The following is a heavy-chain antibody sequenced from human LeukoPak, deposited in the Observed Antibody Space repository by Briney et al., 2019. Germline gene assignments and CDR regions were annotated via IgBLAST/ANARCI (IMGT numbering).Heavy chain of an antibody. J-gene: IGHJ4*02. V-gene: IGHV3-21*01. CDR2: ISSSSTYI. CDR1: GFPFRSFS. Sequence: GGSLRLSCVASGFPFRSFSMNWVRQAPGKGLEWVSSISSSSTYIYYADSVKGRFTISRDNAKNSLYLQMNSLRVEDTAVYYCARAEGSGSSFDYWGQGTMVTVSS. CDR3: ARAEGSGSSFDY. D-gene: IGHD3-10*01.